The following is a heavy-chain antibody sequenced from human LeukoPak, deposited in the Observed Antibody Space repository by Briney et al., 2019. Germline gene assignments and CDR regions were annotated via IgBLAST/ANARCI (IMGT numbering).Heavy chain of an antibody. V-gene: IGHV4-39*01. Sequence: SETLSFTCTVSGGSISSSSYYWGWIRQPPGKGLEWIGSIYYSGSTYYNPSLKSRVTISVDTSKNQFSLKLSSVTAADTAVYYCARRLIAARGGWFDPWGQGTLVTVSS. CDR1: GGSISSSSYY. J-gene: IGHJ5*02. CDR3: ARRLIAARGGWFDP. CDR2: IYYSGST. D-gene: IGHD6-6*01.